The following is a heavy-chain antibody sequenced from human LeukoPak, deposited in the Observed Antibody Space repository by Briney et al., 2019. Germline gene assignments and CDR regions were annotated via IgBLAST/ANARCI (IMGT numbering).Heavy chain of an antibody. CDR2: ISGSGDST. CDR3: AKDDGSPNWFDP. J-gene: IGHJ5*02. Sequence: GGSLRLSCAASGFTFSSSAMSWVRQAPGKGLEWVSAISGSGDSTYYADSVKGRFTISRDNSKNTLYLQMNSLRAEGTAVYYCAKDDGSPNWFDPWGQGTLVTVSS. CDR1: GFTFSSSA. D-gene: IGHD5-24*01. V-gene: IGHV3-23*01.